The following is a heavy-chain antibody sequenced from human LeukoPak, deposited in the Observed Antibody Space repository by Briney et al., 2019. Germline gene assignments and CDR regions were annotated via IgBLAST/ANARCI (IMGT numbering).Heavy chain of an antibody. CDR3: ARGQRWSPFDY. CDR1: GFTFSSYW. CDR2: INSDGSST. D-gene: IGHD4-23*01. Sequence: GGSLRLSCAASGFTFSSYWMHWVRQAPGKGLVWVSRINSDGSSTSYVDSVKGRFTISRDNAKNTLYLQMNSLRAEDTAVYYCARGQRWSPFDYWGQGTLVTVSS. V-gene: IGHV3-74*01. J-gene: IGHJ4*02.